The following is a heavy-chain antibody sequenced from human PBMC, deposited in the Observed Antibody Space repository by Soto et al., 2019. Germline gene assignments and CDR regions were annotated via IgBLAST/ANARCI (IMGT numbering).Heavy chain of an antibody. V-gene: IGHV4-38-2*01. Sequence: KPSETLSLTCAVSGYSISSSLYWGWIRQPPGKGLEWIGTIYRGGITYYNPSLKSRVTISIDTSKNHFSLRLSSVTATDTAVYFCAIGNPDWFDPWGQGTLVTVSS. J-gene: IGHJ5*02. CDR3: AIGNPDWFDP. D-gene: IGHD1-1*01. CDR2: IYRGGIT. CDR1: GYSISSSLY.